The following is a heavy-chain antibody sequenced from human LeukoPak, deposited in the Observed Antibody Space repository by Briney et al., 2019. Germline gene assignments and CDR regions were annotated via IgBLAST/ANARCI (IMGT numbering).Heavy chain of an antibody. CDR3: ARGPEYGGTIDY. CDR1: GYTFTGYY. Sequence: GASVKVSCKASGYTFTGYYMHWARQAPGQGLEWMGWINPNSGGTNYAQKFQGRVTMTRDTSISTTYMDLTRLTSDDTAVYYCARGPEYGGTIDYWGQGTLVTVSS. J-gene: IGHJ4*02. CDR2: INPNSGGT. D-gene: IGHD4-23*01. V-gene: IGHV1-2*02.